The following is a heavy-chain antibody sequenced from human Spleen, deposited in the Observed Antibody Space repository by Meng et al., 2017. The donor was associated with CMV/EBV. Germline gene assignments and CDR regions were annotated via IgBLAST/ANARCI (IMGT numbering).Heavy chain of an antibody. CDR1: GYTFSAYY. CDR3: ATGGSGKIDP. J-gene: IGHJ5*02. CDR2: VDPEDGET. V-gene: IGHV1-69-2*01. Sequence: ISCKLSGYTFSAYYMHWVQQAPGKGLEWMGLVDPEDGETIYAEKFQGRVTITADTSRDTVYMEVISLTSEDTAVYYCATGGSGKIDPWGQGTLVTVSS. D-gene: IGHD1-1*01.